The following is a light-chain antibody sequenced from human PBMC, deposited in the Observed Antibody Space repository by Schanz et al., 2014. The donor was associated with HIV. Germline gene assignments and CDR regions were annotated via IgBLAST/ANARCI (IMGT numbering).Light chain of an antibody. V-gene: IGLV2-14*03. CDR1: SSDIGGSDY. CDR2: DVR. J-gene: IGLJ1*01. Sequence: QSVLTQPASVSGSPGQSITISCSGTSSDIGGSDYVSWYQQHPGRAPKVLIYDVRDRPSGVSNRFSGSKSGNTASLTISGLQAEDEADYYCSSYTTSSTLVFGTGTKLTVL. CDR3: SSYTTSSTLV.